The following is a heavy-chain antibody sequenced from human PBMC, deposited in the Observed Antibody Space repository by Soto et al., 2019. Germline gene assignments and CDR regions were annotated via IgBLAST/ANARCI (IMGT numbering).Heavy chain of an antibody. J-gene: IGHJ5*02. CDR1: GGTFSSYT. V-gene: IGHV1-69*08. CDR3: ARDARSSFDWFDP. CDR2: IIPTLGIA. Sequence: QVQLVQSGAEVKKPGSSVKVSCKASGGTFSSYTISWVRQAPGQGLEWMGRIIPTLGIANYAQKFQGRVTITADKSTSTAYMELSSLRSEDTAVYYCARDARSSFDWFDPWGQGTLSPSPQ.